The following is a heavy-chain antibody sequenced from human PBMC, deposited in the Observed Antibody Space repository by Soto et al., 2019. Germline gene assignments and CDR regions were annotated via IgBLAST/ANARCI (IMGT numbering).Heavy chain of an antibody. V-gene: IGHV3-7*03. CDR2: INQDGSEK. CDR1: GFTFSSHW. Sequence: GGSLRLSCAASGFTFSSHWMSWVRQAPGKGLEWVANINQDGSEKHYVDSVRGRFTISRDNAKNSLFLQMNTLRTEDTAVYYCARDFATHCSGSTCYPYAYWGQGALVTVSS. D-gene: IGHD2-15*01. CDR3: ARDFATHCSGSTCYPYAY. J-gene: IGHJ4*02.